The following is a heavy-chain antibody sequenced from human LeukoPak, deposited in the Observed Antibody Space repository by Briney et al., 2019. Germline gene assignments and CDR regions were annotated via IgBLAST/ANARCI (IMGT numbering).Heavy chain of an antibody. CDR1: GYTFTSYG. V-gene: IGHV1-69*13. J-gene: IGHJ6*02. D-gene: IGHD6-19*01. CDR3: AREDRIAVAGRYYYYYYGMDV. Sequence: GASVKVSCKASGYTFTSYGISWVRQAPGQGLEWMGGIIPIFGTANYAQKFQGRVTITADESTSTAYMELSSLRSEDTAVYYCAREDRIAVAGRYYYYYYGMDVWGQGTTVTVSS. CDR2: IIPIFGTA.